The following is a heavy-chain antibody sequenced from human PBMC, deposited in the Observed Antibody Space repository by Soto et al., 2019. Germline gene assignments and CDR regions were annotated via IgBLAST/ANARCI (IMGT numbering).Heavy chain of an antibody. Sequence: SETLSLTCAVYGGSFSGYYWSWIRQPPGKGLEWIGEINHSGSTNYNPSLKSRVTISVDTSKNQFSLKLSSVTAADTAVYYCARRRGIDFWSGYPKYFDYWGQGTLVTVSS. CDR2: INHSGST. J-gene: IGHJ4*02. V-gene: IGHV4-34*01. D-gene: IGHD3-3*01. CDR1: GGSFSGYY. CDR3: ARRRGIDFWSGYPKYFDY.